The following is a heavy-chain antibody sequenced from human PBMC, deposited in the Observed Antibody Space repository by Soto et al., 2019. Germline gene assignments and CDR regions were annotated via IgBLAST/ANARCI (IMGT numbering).Heavy chain of an antibody. D-gene: IGHD4-17*01. CDR1: GGSINSRNYY. J-gene: IGHJ4*02. CDR3: ARGPTMTTDY. Sequence: QVQLQESGPGLVKPSETLSLTCTVSGGSINSRNYYWSWIRQPPGKGLEWIGYIWHSGSTYYNPSLKSRVIISLDTSMNQFSLRLSSVTAADTAVYYCARGPTMTTDYWGQGTLVTVSS. V-gene: IGHV4-30-4*01. CDR2: IWHSGST.